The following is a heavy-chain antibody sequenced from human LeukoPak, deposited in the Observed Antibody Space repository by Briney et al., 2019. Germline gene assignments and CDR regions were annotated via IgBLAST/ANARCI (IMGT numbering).Heavy chain of an antibody. CDR3: EKDRGGGYRSSSTGFDY. V-gene: IGHV3-23*01. Sequence: GASLRLSCAASGFTFSSYAMSWVRQAPGKGLEWVSTISSSGGSTYYAYSVKGRFTISRDNSNNTLFLQMNRLRDEDTAVFYCEKDRGGGYRSSSTGFDYWGQGTLVTVSS. D-gene: IGHD6-6*01. CDR2: ISSSGGST. J-gene: IGHJ4*02. CDR1: GFTFSSYA.